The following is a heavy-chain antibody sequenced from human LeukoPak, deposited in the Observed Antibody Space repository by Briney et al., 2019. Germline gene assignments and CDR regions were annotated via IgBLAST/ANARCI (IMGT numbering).Heavy chain of an antibody. V-gene: IGHV4-59*01. CDR2: IYYSGST. CDR1: GGSISSYY. J-gene: IGHJ4*02. Sequence: SETLSLTCTVSGGSISSYYWSWIRQPPGKGLEWIGYIYYSGSTNYNPSLKSRVTISVDTSKNQFSLKLSSVTAADTAVYYCARLNYDSSGYYLAYYFDYWGQGTLVTVSS. D-gene: IGHD3-22*01. CDR3: ARLNYDSSGYYLAYYFDY.